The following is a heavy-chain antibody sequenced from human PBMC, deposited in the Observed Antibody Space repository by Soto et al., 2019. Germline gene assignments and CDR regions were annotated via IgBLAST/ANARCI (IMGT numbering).Heavy chain of an antibody. Sequence: VQLVESGGGEVQPGRSLRLSCAASGFKYTDFALHWVRQAPGKGLEWVAIISYDGSEKYYADSVKGRFVISRDHPKNTLYLEMNSLRPEDTAVYFCARRAWDSYYAIDVWGQGTTVTVFS. D-gene: IGHD3-22*01. CDR3: ARRAWDSYYAIDV. J-gene: IGHJ6*02. CDR1: GFKYTDFA. V-gene: IGHV3-30*09. CDR2: ISYDGSEK.